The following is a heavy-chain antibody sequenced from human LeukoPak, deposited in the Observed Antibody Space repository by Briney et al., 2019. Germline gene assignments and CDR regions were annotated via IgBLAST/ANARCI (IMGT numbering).Heavy chain of an antibody. Sequence: GGSLRLSCAVSGFTFSSYVMNWVRQAPGKGLEWVSGISGSGGSTYYADSVKGRFSISRDNSKNTLYLQMNSLRAEDTAVYYCAKRVDTSKWYAAFEHWGRGTLVTVSS. CDR1: GFTFSSYV. V-gene: IGHV3-23*01. D-gene: IGHD2-15*01. CDR2: ISGSGGST. J-gene: IGHJ4*02. CDR3: AKRVDTSKWYAAFEH.